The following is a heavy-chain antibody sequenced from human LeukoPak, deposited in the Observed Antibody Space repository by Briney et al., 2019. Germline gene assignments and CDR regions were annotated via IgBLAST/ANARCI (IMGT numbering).Heavy chain of an antibody. CDR2: MYYSGST. V-gene: IGHV4-30-4*01. Sequence: SQTLSLTCTVSGGSISSGDYYWSWIRQPPGKGLEWIGYMYYSGSTYYNPSLKSRVTISVDTSKNQFSLKLSSVTAADTAVYYCARAIGYCSSTSCYGGWFDPWGQGTLVTVSS. CDR1: GGSISSGDYY. J-gene: IGHJ5*02. CDR3: ARAIGYCSSTSCYGGWFDP. D-gene: IGHD2-2*01.